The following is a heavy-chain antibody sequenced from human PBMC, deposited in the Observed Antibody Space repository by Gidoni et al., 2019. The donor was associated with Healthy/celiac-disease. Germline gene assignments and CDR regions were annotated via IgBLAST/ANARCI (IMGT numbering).Heavy chain of an antibody. CDR1: GVTFSSYA. CDR3: ARARGSPEAFDI. CDR2: IIPIFGTA. Sequence: QVPLVQSGAEVKKPGSAVKVSCKAYGVTFSSYAISWVRQSPGKGLEWMGGIIPIFGTANDAQKFQGRVTITADEYTSTAYMELSSLRAEDTAVYYWARARGSPEAFDIWGQGTMVTVSS. J-gene: IGHJ3*02. D-gene: IGHD1-26*01. V-gene: IGHV1-69*01.